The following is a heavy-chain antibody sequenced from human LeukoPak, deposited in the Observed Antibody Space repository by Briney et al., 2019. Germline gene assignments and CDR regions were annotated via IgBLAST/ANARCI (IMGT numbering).Heavy chain of an antibody. Sequence: GGSLRLSCAASGFTFSSYWMHWVRHAPGEGLVWVSRINTDGSSTIYADSVKGRFTISRDNAKNTLYLQMNSLRAEDTAVYYCARDLIVVVKSNWFDPWGQGTLVTVSS. V-gene: IGHV3-74*01. J-gene: IGHJ5*02. CDR3: ARDLIVVVKSNWFDP. CDR1: GFTFSSYW. D-gene: IGHD3-22*01. CDR2: INTDGSST.